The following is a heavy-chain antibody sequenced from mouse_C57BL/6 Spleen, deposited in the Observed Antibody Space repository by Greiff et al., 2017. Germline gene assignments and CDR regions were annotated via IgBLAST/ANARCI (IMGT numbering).Heavy chain of an antibody. V-gene: IGHV1-55*01. CDR3: ARSRGYGSSSWFAY. D-gene: IGHD1-1*01. J-gene: IGHJ3*01. Sequence: QVQLQQPGAELVKPGASVKMSCKASGYTFTSYWITWVKQRPGQGLEWIGDIYPGSGSTNYNEKFKSKATLTVDTSSSTAYMQLSSLTSEDAAVDYCARSRGYGSSSWFAYWGQGTLVTVSA. CDR1: GYTFTSYW. CDR2: IYPGSGST.